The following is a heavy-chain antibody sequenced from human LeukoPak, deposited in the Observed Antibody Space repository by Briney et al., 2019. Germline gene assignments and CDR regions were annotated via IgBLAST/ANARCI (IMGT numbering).Heavy chain of an antibody. J-gene: IGHJ4*02. CDR2: FDPEDGET. CDR1: GYTLTELS. Sequence: ASVKVSRKVSGYTLTELSMHWVRQAPGKGLEWMGGFDPEDGETIYAQKFQGRVTMTEDTSTDTAYMELSSLRSEDTAVYYCATDGDYSYGFDYWGQGTLVTVSS. CDR3: ATDGDYSYGFDY. V-gene: IGHV1-24*01. D-gene: IGHD5-18*01.